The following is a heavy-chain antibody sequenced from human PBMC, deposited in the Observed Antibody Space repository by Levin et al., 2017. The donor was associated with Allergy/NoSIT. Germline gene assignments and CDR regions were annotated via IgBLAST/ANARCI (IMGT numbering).Heavy chain of an antibody. CDR1: GGSFSGYY. J-gene: IGHJ4*02. V-gene: IGHV4-34*01. CDR2: INHSGST. D-gene: IGHD6-13*01. Sequence: SQTLSLTCAVYGGSFSGYYWSWIRQPPGKGLEWIGEINHSGSTNYNPSLKSRVTISVDTSKNQFSLKLSSVTAADTAVYYCASQVATISPIAAAGTSPFDYWGQGTLVTVSS. CDR3: ASQVATISPIAAAGTSPFDY.